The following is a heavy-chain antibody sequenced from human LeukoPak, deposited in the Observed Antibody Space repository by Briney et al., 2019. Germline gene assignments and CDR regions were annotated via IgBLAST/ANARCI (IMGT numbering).Heavy chain of an antibody. CDR2: THYSGST. Sequence: KPSETLSLTCTVSGGSFSRYYWSWIRQPPGKGLEWIGNTHYSGSTNYNPSLKSRATISIDTSKNQFSLRLSSVTAVDTAVYYCARVSGATITTYYGMDVWGQGTTVTVS. CDR1: GGSFSRYY. J-gene: IGHJ6*02. V-gene: IGHV4-59*01. CDR3: ARVSGATITTYYGMDV. D-gene: IGHD5-12*01.